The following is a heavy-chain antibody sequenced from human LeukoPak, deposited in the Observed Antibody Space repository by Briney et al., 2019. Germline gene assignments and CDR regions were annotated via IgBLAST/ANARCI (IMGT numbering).Heavy chain of an antibody. Sequence: GGSLRLSCAASGFTFSSYAMSWVRQAPGKGLEWVSAISGSGGSTYYADSVKGRFTISRDNSKNTLYLQMNSPRAEDTAVYYCAKGGIFGVVNWFDPWGQGTLVTVSS. CDR2: ISGSGGST. J-gene: IGHJ5*02. D-gene: IGHD3-3*01. CDR1: GFTFSSYA. V-gene: IGHV3-23*01. CDR3: AKGGIFGVVNWFDP.